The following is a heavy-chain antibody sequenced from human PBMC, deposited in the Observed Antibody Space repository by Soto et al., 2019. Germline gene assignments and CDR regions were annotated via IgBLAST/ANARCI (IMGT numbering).Heavy chain of an antibody. CDR1: GFTFSDYG. CDR3: AKRSTPGLRWGVDFDS. CDR2: ISYDGSNT. V-gene: IGHV3-30*18. Sequence: QIQLVESGGGVVQPGTSLRLSCAASGFTFSDYGMHWVRQAPGKGLEWVAFISYDGSNTDYIDSVTGRFTISRDNSQNTLYLQMNSLRGDDTAVYYCAKRSTPGLRWGVDFDSWGQGTLFTVSS. J-gene: IGHJ4*02. D-gene: IGHD4-17*01.